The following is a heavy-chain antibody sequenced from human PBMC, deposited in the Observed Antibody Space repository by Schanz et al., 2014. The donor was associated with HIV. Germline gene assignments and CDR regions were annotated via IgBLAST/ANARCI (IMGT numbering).Heavy chain of an antibody. CDR2: IWYDGSNQ. J-gene: IGHJ4*02. V-gene: IGHV3-33*01. CDR3: VRGPGYNMHLDY. Sequence: QVQLAESGGGVVQPGGSLRLSCAASGFTFSSFGMHWVRQAPGKGLEWVALIWYDGSNQYYVDSVKGRFTISRDNVRNTLYLQMNSLRAEDTGVYYCVRGPGYNMHLDYWGQGTLVTVSS. CDR1: GFTFSSFG. D-gene: IGHD1-20*01.